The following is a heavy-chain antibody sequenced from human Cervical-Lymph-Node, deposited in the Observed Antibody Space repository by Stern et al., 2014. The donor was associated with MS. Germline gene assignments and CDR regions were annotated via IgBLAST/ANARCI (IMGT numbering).Heavy chain of an antibody. Sequence: QVQLVQSGAEVKKPGASVKVSCKTSGYTFTDYYLHWVRQAPGQGIQWMGMINPTTGGSNHAQKFQGRVTLTRDTSTTTVYMELRGLTPEDTATYYCAKIRPYSSGPHYFDYWGQGTLVTVS. CDR2: INPTTGGS. V-gene: IGHV1-46*01. D-gene: IGHD6-19*01. CDR3: AKIRPYSSGPHYFDY. J-gene: IGHJ4*02. CDR1: GYTFTDYY.